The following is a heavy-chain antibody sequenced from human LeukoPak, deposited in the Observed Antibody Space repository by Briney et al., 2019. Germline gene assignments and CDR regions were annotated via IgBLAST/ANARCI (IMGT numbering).Heavy chain of an antibody. Sequence: GGSLRLSCAASGFTFSSYGMHWVRQAPGKGLEWVAVIWYDGSNKYYADSVKGRFTISRDNSKNTLYPQMKSLRAEDTAVYYFAKGGDTYDFWSGYYTGRHYYYYMDVWGKGTTVTVSS. D-gene: IGHD3-3*01. CDR3: AKGGDTYDFWSGYYTGRHYYYYMDV. CDR1: GFTFSSYG. J-gene: IGHJ6*03. V-gene: IGHV3-33*06. CDR2: IWYDGSNK.